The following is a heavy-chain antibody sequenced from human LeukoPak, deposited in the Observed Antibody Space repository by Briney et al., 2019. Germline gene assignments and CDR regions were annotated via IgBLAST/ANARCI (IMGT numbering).Heavy chain of an antibody. CDR1: GGSISSGGYY. J-gene: IGHJ4*02. D-gene: IGHD3-16*01. CDR3: ARARVWGSSRSYYFDY. Sequence: SQTLSLTCTVSGGSISSGGYYWSWIRQHPGKGLEWIGYIYYSGSTYYNPSLKSRVTISVDTSKNQFCLKLSSVTAADTAVYYCARARVWGSSRSYYFDYWGQGTLVTVSS. CDR2: IYYSGST. V-gene: IGHV4-31*03.